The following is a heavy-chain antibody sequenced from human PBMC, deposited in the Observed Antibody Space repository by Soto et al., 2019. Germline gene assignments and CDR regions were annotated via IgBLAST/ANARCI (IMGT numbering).Heavy chain of an antibody. CDR2: ISAYNGNT. Sequence: QVQLVQSGAEVKKPGASVKVSCKASGYTFTSYGISWVRQAPGQGLEWMGWISAYNGNTNYAQKLQGRVTINTDTSTRTAFMEVRSLRSDDTAVYYCAIGGGGFGYCSGGSCYFDYWGQGTLVTVSS. J-gene: IGHJ4*02. CDR3: AIGGGGFGYCSGGSCYFDY. V-gene: IGHV1-18*01. CDR1: GYTFTSYG. D-gene: IGHD2-15*01.